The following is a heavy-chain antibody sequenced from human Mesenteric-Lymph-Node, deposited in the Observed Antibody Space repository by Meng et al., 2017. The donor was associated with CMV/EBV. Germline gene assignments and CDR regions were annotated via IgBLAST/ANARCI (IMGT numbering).Heavy chain of an antibody. D-gene: IGHD3-22*01. V-gene: IGHV4-4*02. J-gene: IGHJ4*02. CDR3: ARDAGGDYYDSSGYYSD. Sequence: ISSSNGGSWVRQPPGKGLEWIGEIYHSGSTNYNPSLKSRVTISVDKSKNQFSLKLSSVTAADTAVYYCARDAGGDYYDSSGYYSDWGQGTPVTVSS. CDR2: IYHSGST. CDR1: ISSSNG.